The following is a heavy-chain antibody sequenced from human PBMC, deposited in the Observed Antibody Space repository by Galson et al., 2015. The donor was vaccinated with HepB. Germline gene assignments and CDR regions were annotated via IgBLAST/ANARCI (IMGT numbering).Heavy chain of an antibody. V-gene: IGHV3-11*06. CDR3: ARGGGYCSSTSCYFGDAFDI. CDR2: ISSSSSYT. D-gene: IGHD2-2*01. J-gene: IGHJ3*02. CDR1: GFTFSSYA. Sequence: SLRLSCAASGFTFSSYAMSWVRQAPGKGLEWVSYISSSSSYTNYADSVKGRFTISRDNAKNSLYLQMNSLRAEDTAVYYCARGGGYCSSTSCYFGDAFDIWGQGTMVTVSS.